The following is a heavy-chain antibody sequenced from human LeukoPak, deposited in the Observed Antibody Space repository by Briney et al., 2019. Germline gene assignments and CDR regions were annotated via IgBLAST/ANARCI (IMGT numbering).Heavy chain of an antibody. D-gene: IGHD3-22*01. CDR1: GFTFSGYA. V-gene: IGHV3-23*01. CDR2: ISGSGGST. Sequence: GGSLRLSCAASGFTFSGYAMSWIRQAPGKGLDWVSAISGSGGSTYYADSVKGRFTISRDNSKNTLYLQMNSLRAEDTAVYYCAKDPPRYYDSSGYFDYWGQGTLVTVSS. CDR3: AKDPPRYYDSSGYFDY. J-gene: IGHJ4*02.